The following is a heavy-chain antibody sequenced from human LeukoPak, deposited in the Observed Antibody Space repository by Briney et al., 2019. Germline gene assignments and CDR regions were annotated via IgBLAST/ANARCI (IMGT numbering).Heavy chain of an antibody. CDR2: IYSGGST. CDR1: GFTVSSNY. CDR3: ARGGCYLSAFDI. Sequence: SGGSLRLSCAASGFTVSSNYMSWVRQAPGKGLEWVSIIYSGGSTFYADSVKGRFTISRDNSKNTLYLQMNSLRAEDTAVYYCARGGCYLSAFDIWGQGTMVTVSS. V-gene: IGHV3-53*01. J-gene: IGHJ3*02. D-gene: IGHD1-26*01.